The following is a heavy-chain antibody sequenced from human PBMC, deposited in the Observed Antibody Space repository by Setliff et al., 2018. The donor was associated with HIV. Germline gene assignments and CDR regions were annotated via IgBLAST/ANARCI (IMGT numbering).Heavy chain of an antibody. Sequence: PSETLSLTCTVFGDSISSYYWSWIRQPPEKGLEWIGYSYYSGSTNYNPSLKSRVTISVDTSKNQFSLKLSSVTAADTAVYYCARQVGNKVLFDSWGQGTLVTVSS. D-gene: IGHD7-27*01. CDR2: SYYSGST. V-gene: IGHV4-59*01. CDR1: GDSISSYY. J-gene: IGHJ4*02. CDR3: ARQVGNKVLFDS.